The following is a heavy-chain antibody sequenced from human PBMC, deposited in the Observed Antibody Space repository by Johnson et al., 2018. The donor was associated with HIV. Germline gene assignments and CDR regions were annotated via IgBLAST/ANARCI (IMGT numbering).Heavy chain of an antibody. D-gene: IGHD6-25*01. CDR3: AKGGVAAAKGAVDI. J-gene: IGHJ3*02. V-gene: IGHV3-43*01. CDR2: ISWDGGST. CDR1: GFTFDDYT. Sequence: QLVESGGVVVQPGGSLRLSCAASGFTFDDYTMHWVRQAPGKGLEWVSLISWDGGSTYYADSVKGRFPISRDNSKNSLDLQMNSLRTEDTALYYCAKGGVAAAKGAVDIWGQGTMVTVSS.